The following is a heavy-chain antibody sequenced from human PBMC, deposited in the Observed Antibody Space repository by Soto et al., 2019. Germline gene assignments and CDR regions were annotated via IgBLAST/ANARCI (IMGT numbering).Heavy chain of an antibody. CDR1: GFTFSSYA. J-gene: IGHJ4*02. CDR3: ARDLRDIVVVPAALPTPDY. V-gene: IGHV3-64*01. CDR2: ISSNGGST. Sequence: GGSLRLSCAASGFTFSSYAMHWVRQAPGKGLEYVSAISSNGGSTYYANSVKGRFTISRDNSKNTLYLQMGSLRAEDMAVYYCARDLRDIVVVPAALPTPDYWGQGTLVTVSS. D-gene: IGHD2-2*01.